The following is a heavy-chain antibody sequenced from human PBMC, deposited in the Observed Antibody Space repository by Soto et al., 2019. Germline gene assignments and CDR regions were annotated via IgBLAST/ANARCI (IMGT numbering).Heavy chain of an antibody. J-gene: IGHJ3*01. Sequence: EVKLLESGGGLAQPGGSPRLPCVGSGFTFDSYGISWVRQAPGERLQWMAAISGSADGTDYAPSVRGRFTISRENAKTTVHLQMDSLRVEATAVYFCAKDTVGGYSFWSGYYSDGLDVWGQGTLVSVS. CDR1: GFTFDSYG. D-gene: IGHD3-3*01. V-gene: IGHV3-23*01. CDR2: ISGSADGT. CDR3: AKDTVGGYSFWSGYYSDGLDV.